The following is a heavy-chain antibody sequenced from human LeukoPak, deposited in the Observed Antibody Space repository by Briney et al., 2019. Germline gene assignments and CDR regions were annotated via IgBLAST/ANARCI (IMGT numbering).Heavy chain of an antibody. CDR1: GFTFSSYA. D-gene: IGHD6-13*01. Sequence: GGSLRLSCAVSGFTFSSYAMSWVRQAPGKGLEWVSGINSSGSYTWYDDSVKGRFTISRDNSKNTLYLQMNSLRAEDTAVYYCAKGSAGGRPYYFDYWGQGTLVPVSS. CDR3: AKGSAGGRPYYFDY. J-gene: IGHJ4*02. CDR2: INSSGSYT. V-gene: IGHV3-23*01.